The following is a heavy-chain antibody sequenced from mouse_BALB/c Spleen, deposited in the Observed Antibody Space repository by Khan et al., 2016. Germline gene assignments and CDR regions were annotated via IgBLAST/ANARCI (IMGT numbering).Heavy chain of an antibody. CDR3: ARGIYYYGSSTYYFDY. J-gene: IGHJ2*01. Sequence: QVQLQQPGAELMKPGASVKISCKATGYTFSSYWIEWVKQRPGHGLEWIGEILSGSGSTDYNEKFKDKATFTADTSSNTAYMQLSSLTSEDSAVYYCARGIYYYGSSTYYFDYWGQGTTLTVSS. CDR2: ILSGSGST. D-gene: IGHD1-1*01. V-gene: IGHV1-9*01. CDR1: GYTFSSYW.